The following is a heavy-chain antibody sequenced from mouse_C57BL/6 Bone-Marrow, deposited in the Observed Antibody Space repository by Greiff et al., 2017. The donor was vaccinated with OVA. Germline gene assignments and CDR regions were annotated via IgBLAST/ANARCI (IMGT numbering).Heavy chain of an antibody. CDR3: AKSLLLRSY. J-gene: IGHJ3*01. CDR2: IDPSDSYT. V-gene: IGHV1-59*01. CDR1: GYTFTSYW. Sequence: QVQLQQPGAELVRPGTSVKLSCKASGYTFTSYWMHWVKQRPGQGLEWIGVIDPSDSYTNYNQKFKGKATLTVDTSSSTAYMQLSSLTSEDSAVYYCAKSLLLRSYWGQGTLVTVSA. D-gene: IGHD1-1*01.